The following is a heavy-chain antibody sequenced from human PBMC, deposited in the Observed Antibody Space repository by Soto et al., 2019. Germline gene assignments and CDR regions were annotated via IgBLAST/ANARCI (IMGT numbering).Heavy chain of an antibody. D-gene: IGHD4-4*01. Sequence: SQILRVTCAVAGGSSSSVGGCCSWIKQPPGKGLEWIGYIYHSGSTYYNPSLKSGVTISVDRSKNQFSLKLSSVTAADTAVYYCARGMTTVTTIDYWGQGTLVTVSS. V-gene: IGHV4-30-2*01. CDR3: ARGMTTVTTIDY. CDR2: IYHSGST. CDR1: GGSSSSVGGC. J-gene: IGHJ4*02.